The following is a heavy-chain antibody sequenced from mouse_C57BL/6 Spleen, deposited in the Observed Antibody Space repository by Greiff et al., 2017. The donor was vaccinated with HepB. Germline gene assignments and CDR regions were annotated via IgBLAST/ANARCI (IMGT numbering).Heavy chain of an antibody. CDR2: IYPRSGNT. V-gene: IGHV1-81*01. J-gene: IGHJ3*01. Sequence: QVQLQQSGAELARPGASVKLSCKASGYTFTSYGISWVKQRTGQGLEWIGEIYPRSGNTYYNEKFKGKATLTADKSSSTAYMELRSLTSEDSAVYFCAIYDYDEYWFAYWGQGTLVTVSA. D-gene: IGHD2-4*01. CDR1: GYTFTSYG. CDR3: AIYDYDEYWFAY.